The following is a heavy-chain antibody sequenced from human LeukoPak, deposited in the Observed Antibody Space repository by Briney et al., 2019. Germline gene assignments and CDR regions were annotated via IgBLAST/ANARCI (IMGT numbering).Heavy chain of an antibody. J-gene: IGHJ4*02. D-gene: IGHD3-22*01. V-gene: IGHV3-23*01. Sequence: QPGGSLRLSCAASGFTFSSYAMSWVRQAPGKGLEWVSAISGSGGSTYYADSVKGRFTISRDNSKNTLYLQMNSLRAEDTAVYYCAKNFGGAYDGTGYYYYFDYWGQGTLVTVSS. CDR1: GFTFSSYA. CDR2: ISGSGGST. CDR3: AKNFGGAYDGTGYYYYFDY.